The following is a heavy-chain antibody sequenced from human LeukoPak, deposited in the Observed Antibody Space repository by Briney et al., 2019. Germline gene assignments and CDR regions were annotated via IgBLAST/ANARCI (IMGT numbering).Heavy chain of an antibody. Sequence: PGGSLRLSCAASGFTFDDYAMHWVRQAPGKGLEWVSLISGDGGSTYYADSVKGRFTISRDNSKNSLYLQMNSLRTEDTALYYCVKDGSSLIADDYYYGMDVWGQGTTVTVSS. V-gene: IGHV3-43*02. CDR3: VKDGSSLIADDYYYGMDV. CDR1: GFTFDDYA. CDR2: ISGDGGST. D-gene: IGHD3-22*01. J-gene: IGHJ6*02.